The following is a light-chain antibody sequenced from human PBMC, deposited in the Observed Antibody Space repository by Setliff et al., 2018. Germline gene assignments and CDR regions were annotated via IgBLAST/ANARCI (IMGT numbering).Light chain of an antibody. Sequence: QSVLTQPPSVSGAPGQTVTISCTGSSSNIGGGFNVHWYQHLPGRAPRLLIYVNTNRPPGVPDRFSASKSGTSASLAISGLQAEDEADYYCQSFDSSLSGPYVFGTGTKVTVL. V-gene: IGLV1-40*01. J-gene: IGLJ1*01. CDR1: SSNIGGGFN. CDR2: VNT. CDR3: QSFDSSLSGPYV.